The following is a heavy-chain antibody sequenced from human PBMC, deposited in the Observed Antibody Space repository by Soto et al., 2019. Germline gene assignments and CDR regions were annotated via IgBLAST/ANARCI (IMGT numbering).Heavy chain of an antibody. V-gene: IGHV3-21*01. J-gene: IGHJ4*02. CDR2: ISSSSSYI. CDR3: AKPHGRAAGTSLYRYFDY. CDR1: GFTFSSYS. Sequence: GGSLRLSCAASGFTFSSYSMNWVRQAPGKGLEWVSSISSSSSYIYYADSVKGRFTISRDNAKNSLYLQMNSLRAEDTAVYYCAKPHGRAAGTSLYRYFDYWGQGTLVTVSS. D-gene: IGHD6-13*01.